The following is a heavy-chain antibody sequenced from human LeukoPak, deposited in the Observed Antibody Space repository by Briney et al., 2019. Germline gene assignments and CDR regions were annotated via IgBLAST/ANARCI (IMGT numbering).Heavy chain of an antibody. CDR2: IYTSGST. V-gene: IGHV4-4*07. D-gene: IGHD1/OR15-1a*01. CDR1: GGSISSYY. CDR3: AVAAPTEQFVTSLIDY. J-gene: IGHJ4*02. Sequence: SETLSLTCTVSGGSISSYYWSWIRQPAGKGLEWIGRIYTSGSTNYNPSLKGRVTMSVDTSKNQFSLKLSSVTAADTAVYYCAVAAPTEQFVTSLIDYWGQGTLVTVSS.